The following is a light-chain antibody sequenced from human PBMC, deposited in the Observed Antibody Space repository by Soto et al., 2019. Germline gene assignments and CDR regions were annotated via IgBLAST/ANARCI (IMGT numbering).Light chain of an antibody. Sequence: DIQMTQSPSSLSASVGDRVTITCRARQTISRYLNWYQQRPGKAPNLLIYSASSLQSGFPSRFSGSGSGTDFTLTISSLQPEDFASYYCQQSYSTPVRFGQWAKGDIK. CDR1: QTISRY. V-gene: IGKV1-39*01. CDR3: QQSYSTPVR. CDR2: SAS. J-gene: IGKJ1*01.